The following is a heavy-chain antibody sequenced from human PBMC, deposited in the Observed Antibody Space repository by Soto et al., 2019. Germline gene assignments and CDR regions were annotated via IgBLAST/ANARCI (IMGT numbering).Heavy chain of an antibody. CDR2: ITPSGGST. Sequence: EASVKVSCKASGGTFSSYTMRWVRQAPGQGLEWMGIITPSGGSTSYAQKFQGRVTMTRDTSTSTVYMELSSLRSEDTAVYYCARARFPGPMDVWGKGTTVTVSS. CDR3: ARARFPGPMDV. J-gene: IGHJ6*03. V-gene: IGHV1-46*03. CDR1: GGTFSSYT. D-gene: IGHD3-16*01.